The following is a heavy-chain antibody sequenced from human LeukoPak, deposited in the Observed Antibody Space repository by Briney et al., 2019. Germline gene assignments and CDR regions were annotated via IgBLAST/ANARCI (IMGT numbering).Heavy chain of an antibody. V-gene: IGHV4-34*01. CDR3: ARVGIGNSSGWYRGSTYNWFDP. Sequence: LRLSCAASGFTFSDYYMSWIRQPPGKGLEWIGEINHSGSTNYNPSLKSRVTISVDTSKNQFSLKLSSVTAADTAVYYCARVGIGNSSGWYRGSTYNWFDPWGQGTLVTVSS. CDR2: INHSGST. J-gene: IGHJ5*02. CDR1: GFTFSDYY. D-gene: IGHD6-19*01.